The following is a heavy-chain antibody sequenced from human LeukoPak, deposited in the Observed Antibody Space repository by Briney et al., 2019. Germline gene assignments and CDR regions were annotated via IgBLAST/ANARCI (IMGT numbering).Heavy chain of an antibody. CDR2: ISGDGRTT. V-gene: IGHV3-43*02. Sequence: GGSLRLSCAASGFTFYDYAMHWVRQGPGKGLEWVSIISGDGRTTYYADSVEGRFTISRDNVKNSLYLQVNSLRTEDTAFYFCARAPGRGDWGADHWGQGTLVTVSS. D-gene: IGHD3-10*01. CDR1: GFTFYDYA. CDR3: ARAPGRGDWGADH. J-gene: IGHJ4*02.